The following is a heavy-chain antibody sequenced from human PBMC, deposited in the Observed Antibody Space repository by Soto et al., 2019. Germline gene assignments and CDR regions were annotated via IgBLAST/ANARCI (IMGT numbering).Heavy chain of an antibody. D-gene: IGHD2-2*01. CDR3: TSDIVVVPAAPTKDAFDI. J-gene: IGHJ3*02. Sequence: LSCAACGFKFGDYRMSWFRQEKGKGLEWVGFVSSKAYGGTTEYSASVKGRFTISGDDSKIIPYLQMHSLKTEETAVYYCTSDIVVVPAAPTKDAFDIWGQGTMVTVS. CDR2: VSSKAYGGTT. V-gene: IGHV3-49*03. CDR1: GFKFGDYR.